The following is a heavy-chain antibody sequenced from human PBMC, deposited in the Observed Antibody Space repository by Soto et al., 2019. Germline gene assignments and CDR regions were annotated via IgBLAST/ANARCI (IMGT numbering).Heavy chain of an antibody. CDR1: GGSISSYY. D-gene: IGHD3-9*01. CDR3: ARALILTGYYIHDAFDI. CDR2: IYYSGST. V-gene: IGHV4-59*01. J-gene: IGHJ3*02. Sequence: PSETLSLTCTVSGGSISSYYWSWIRQPPGKGLEWIGYIYYSGSTYYNPSLKSRVTISVDTSKNQFSLKLSSVTAADTAVYYCARALILTGYYIHDAFDIWGQGTMDTVSS.